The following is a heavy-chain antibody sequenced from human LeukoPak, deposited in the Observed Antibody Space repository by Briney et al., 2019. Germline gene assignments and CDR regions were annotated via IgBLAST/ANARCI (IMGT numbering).Heavy chain of an antibody. CDR2: ISGSGGST. Sequence: GGSLRLSCAASGFTFSSYAMSWVRQAPGKGLEWVSVISGSGGSTYYADSVKGRFTISRDNSKNTLYLQMNSLRAEDTAVYYCAKVGSSGYYFDYWGQGTLVTVSS. CDR3: AKVGSSGYYFDY. V-gene: IGHV3-23*01. CDR1: GFTFSSYA. D-gene: IGHD3-22*01. J-gene: IGHJ4*02.